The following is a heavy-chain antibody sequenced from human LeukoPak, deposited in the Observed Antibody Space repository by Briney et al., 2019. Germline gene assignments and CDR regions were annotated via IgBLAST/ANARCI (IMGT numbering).Heavy chain of an antibody. CDR3: ATTTYYDFWSGYYTPTYFDY. CDR2: IYHSGST. Sequence: KPSETLSLTCAVYGGSFSGYYWGWIRQPPGKGLEWSVSIYHSGSTYYNPSLKSRVTISVDTSKNQFSLKLSSVTAADTAVYYCATTTYYDFWSGYYTPTYFDYWGQGTLVTVSS. V-gene: IGHV4-38-2*01. D-gene: IGHD3-3*01. CDR1: GGSFSGYY. J-gene: IGHJ4*02.